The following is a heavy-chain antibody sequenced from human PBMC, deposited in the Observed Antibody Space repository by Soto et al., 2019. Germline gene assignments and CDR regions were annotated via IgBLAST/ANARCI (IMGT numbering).Heavy chain of an antibody. D-gene: IGHD5-12*01. CDR1: GGSISSSSYY. J-gene: IGHJ4*02. CDR3: ARLRRDGYNWDY. CDR2: IYYSGST. V-gene: IGHV4-39*01. Sequence: HLQLQESGPGLVKPSETLSLTCTVSGGSISSSSYYWGWIRQPPGKGLEWIGSIYYSGSTYYNPSLKSRATISVDTSKNQFSLKLSSMTAADTAVYYCARLRRDGYNWDYWGQGTLVTVSS.